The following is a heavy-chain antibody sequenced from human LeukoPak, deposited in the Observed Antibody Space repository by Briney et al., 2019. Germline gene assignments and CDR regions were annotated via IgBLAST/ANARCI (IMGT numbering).Heavy chain of an antibody. CDR2: IYHSGST. D-gene: IGHD6-19*01. V-gene: IGHV4-30-2*01. CDR1: GGSISSGGYS. Sequence: PSETLSLTCAVSGGSISSGGYSWSWIRQPPGKGLEWIGYIYHSGSTYYNPSLKSRVTISVDRSKNQFSLKLSSVTAADTAVYYCARRRLSYSSGWYWGEGLNYFDYWGQGTPVTVSS. J-gene: IGHJ4*02. CDR3: ARRRLSYSSGWYWGEGLNYFDY.